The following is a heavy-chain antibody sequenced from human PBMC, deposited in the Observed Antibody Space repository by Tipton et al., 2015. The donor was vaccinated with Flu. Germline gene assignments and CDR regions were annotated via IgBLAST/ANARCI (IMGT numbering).Heavy chain of an antibody. CDR2: FYPGDSDA. CDR3: VRPRAFNYGPYDY. CDR1: GYKFTSFW. Sequence: QSGAEVKKPGESLKISCKGAGYKFTSFWIGWVRQMPGKGLEWMGIFYPGDSDARYSPSFQGQVTFSADTSISTAHLQWSSLRASDTAMYYCVRPRAFNYGPYDYWGQGTLVTVSP. J-gene: IGHJ4*02. D-gene: IGHD5-18*01. V-gene: IGHV5-51*03.